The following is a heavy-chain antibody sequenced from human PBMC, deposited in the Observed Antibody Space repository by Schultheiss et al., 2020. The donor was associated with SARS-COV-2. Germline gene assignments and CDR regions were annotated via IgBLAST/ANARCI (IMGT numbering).Heavy chain of an antibody. CDR1: GYTFTSYG. Sequence: ASVKVSCKASGYTFTSYGISWVRQAPGQGLEWMGWISAYNGNTNYAQKFQGRLTMTRDTSISTAYMELSRLRSDDTAVYYCARDWNYRRWFDPWGQGTLVTVSS. V-gene: IGHV1-18*01. CDR2: ISAYNGNT. J-gene: IGHJ5*02. CDR3: ARDWNYRRWFDP. D-gene: IGHD1-7*01.